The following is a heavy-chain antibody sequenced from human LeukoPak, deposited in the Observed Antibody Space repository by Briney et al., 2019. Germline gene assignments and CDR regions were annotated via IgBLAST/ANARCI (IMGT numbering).Heavy chain of an antibody. V-gene: IGHV5-10-1*01. CDR1: GYSFTSYW. Sequence: GESLRISCKGSGYSFTSYWISWVRQMPGKGLEWMGRIDPSDSYTNYSPSFQGHVTISADKSISTAYLQWSSLKASDIAMYYCARSLGSGWTSDAFDIWGQGTMVTDSS. CDR3: ARSLGSGWTSDAFDI. J-gene: IGHJ3*02. D-gene: IGHD6-19*01. CDR2: IDPSDSYT.